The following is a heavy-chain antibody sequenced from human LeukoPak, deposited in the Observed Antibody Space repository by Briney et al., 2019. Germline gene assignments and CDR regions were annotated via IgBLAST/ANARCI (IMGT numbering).Heavy chain of an antibody. V-gene: IGHV1-2*02. CDR1: GYTFTGYY. CDR2: INPNSGGT. J-gene: IGHJ4*02. CDR3: ARGKPYYYDSSGYYYGFDY. D-gene: IGHD3-22*01. Sequence: GSVKVSCKASGYTFTGYYMHWVRQAPGQGLEWMGWINPNSGGTNYAQKFQGRVTMTRDTSISTAYMELSRLRSDDTAVYYCARGKPYYYDSSGYYYGFDYWGQGTQVTVSS.